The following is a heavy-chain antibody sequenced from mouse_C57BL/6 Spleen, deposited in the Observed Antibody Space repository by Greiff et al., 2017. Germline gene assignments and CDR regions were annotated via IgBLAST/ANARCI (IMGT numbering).Heavy chain of an antibody. D-gene: IGHD1-1*01. Sequence: QVQLQQPGAELVKPGASVKLSCKASGYTFTSYWMQWVKQRPGQGLEWIGEIDPSDSYTNYNQTFKGKATLTVDTSSSTAYMQLSSLTSEDSAVYYCARRPSGSSPPFYAMDYWGQGTSVTVSS. CDR3: ARRPSGSSPPFYAMDY. J-gene: IGHJ4*01. CDR1: GYTFTSYW. CDR2: IDPSDSYT. V-gene: IGHV1-50*01.